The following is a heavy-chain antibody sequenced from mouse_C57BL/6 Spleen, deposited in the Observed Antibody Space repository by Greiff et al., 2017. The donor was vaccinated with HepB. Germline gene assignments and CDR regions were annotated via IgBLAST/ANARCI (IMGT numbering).Heavy chain of an antibody. J-gene: IGHJ4*01. CDR2: IRNKANNHAT. V-gene: IGHV6-6*01. CDR1: GFTFSDAW. D-gene: IGHD1-1*01. Sequence: EVMLVESGGGLVQPGGSMKLSCAASGFTFSDAWMDWVRQSPEKGLEWVAEIRNKANNHATYYAESVKGRFTISRDDSKSSVYLQMNSLRAEDTGIYYCTRRRGLYYGSNYYYAMDYWGQGTSVTVSS. CDR3: TRRRGLYYGSNYYYAMDY.